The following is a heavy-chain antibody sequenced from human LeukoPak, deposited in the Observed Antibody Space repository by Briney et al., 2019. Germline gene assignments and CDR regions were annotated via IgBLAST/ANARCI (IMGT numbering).Heavy chain of an antibody. CDR3: ARTFLSIATAEY. CDR2: INPNSGGT. V-gene: IGHV1-2*02. D-gene: IGHD6-13*01. Sequence: ASVKVSCKASGYTFTGYYMHWVRQAPGQGLEWMGWINPNSGGTNYAQKFQGRVTMTRDTSISTAYMELSRLRSDDTAVYYCARTFLSIATAEYWGRGTLVTVSS. J-gene: IGHJ4*02. CDR1: GYTFTGYY.